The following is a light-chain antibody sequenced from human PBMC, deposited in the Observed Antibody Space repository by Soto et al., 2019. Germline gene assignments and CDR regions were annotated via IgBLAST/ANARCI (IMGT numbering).Light chain of an antibody. CDR1: QSVGSY. CDR3: QQRSNWPPD. Sequence: DIVLTQSPATLSLSPGERAALSCRASQSVGSYLAWYQQKPGQAPRLVIYDASARATGIPARFSGSGSGTDFTLTISSLEPEDFAVYYCQQRSNWPPDFGGGTKVEIK. CDR2: DAS. V-gene: IGKV3-11*01. J-gene: IGKJ4*01.